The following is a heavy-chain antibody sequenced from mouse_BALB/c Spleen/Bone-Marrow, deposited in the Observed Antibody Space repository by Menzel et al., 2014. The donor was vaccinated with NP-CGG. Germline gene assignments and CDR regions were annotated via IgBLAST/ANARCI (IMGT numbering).Heavy chain of an antibody. Sequence: EVQLQQSGAELVKPGASVKLSCTASGFNIKDTYMHWVRQRPEQGLEWIGRIDPANGNTKYDPKFQGKATITADTSSNTAYLQLSSLTSEDTAVYYCASYYYGRYFDVWGAGTTVTVCS. CDR1: GFNIKDTY. CDR3: ASYYYGRYFDV. D-gene: IGHD1-1*01. CDR2: IDPANGNT. V-gene: IGHV14-3*02. J-gene: IGHJ1*01.